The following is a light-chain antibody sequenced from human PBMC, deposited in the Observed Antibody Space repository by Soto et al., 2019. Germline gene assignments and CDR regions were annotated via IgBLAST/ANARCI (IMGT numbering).Light chain of an antibody. CDR3: QQYDNWPPT. CDR2: GAS. Sequence: EIVITQSPSTLSVSPGERATLSCRASQTISSNLAWYQHKPGQAPRLLFYGASNRATGIPARFTGSGSGTEFTLTISSLQSEDFAVYACQQYDNWPPTFGGGTRWIS. CDR1: QTISSN. J-gene: IGKJ4*01. V-gene: IGKV3-15*01.